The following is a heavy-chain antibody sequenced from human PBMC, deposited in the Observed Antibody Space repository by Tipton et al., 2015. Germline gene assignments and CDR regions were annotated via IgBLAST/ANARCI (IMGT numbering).Heavy chain of an antibody. V-gene: IGHV4-4*02. CDR3: AREVWYYDSSGYDY. Sequence: SLRLSCAASGFSLSSYSMNWVRQPPGKGLEWIGEIHHGGSTNYNPSLKSRVTMSVDTSKNQFSLQLTSVTAADTAVYYCAREVWYYDSSGYDYWGQGTLVTVSS. D-gene: IGHD3-22*01. CDR1: GFSLSSYS. CDR2: IHHGGST. J-gene: IGHJ4*02.